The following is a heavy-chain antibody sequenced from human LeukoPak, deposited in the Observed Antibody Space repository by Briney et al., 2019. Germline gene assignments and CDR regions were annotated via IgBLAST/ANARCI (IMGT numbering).Heavy chain of an antibody. CDR1: GFIFRNYW. V-gene: IGHV3-49*04. CDR2: IRSKVYGGTP. J-gene: IGHJ4*02. Sequence: GGSLRLSCATSGFIFRNYWMTWVRQAPGKGLEWVGFIRSKVYGGTPEYAASVKGRFTISRDDSKGIAYLQMNSLKTEDTAVYYCTRDQTPYYWGQGTLVTVSS. CDR3: TRDQTPYY.